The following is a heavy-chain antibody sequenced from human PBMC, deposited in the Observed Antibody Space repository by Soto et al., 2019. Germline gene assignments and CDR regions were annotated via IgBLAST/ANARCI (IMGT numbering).Heavy chain of an antibody. D-gene: IGHD6-19*01. CDR1: GFIFSGYL. CDR3: ARFSSGWYLNYMDV. V-gene: IGHV3-7*01. Sequence: EVQLVESGGGLVQPGGSLRLSCAASGFIFSGYLMTWVRQAPGRGLEWVATINQDGSEKYYVDSVKGRFTISRDNAENSLFLQMNSLRVEDTALYYCARFSSGWYLNYMDVWGKGTTVTVSS. J-gene: IGHJ6*03. CDR2: INQDGSEK.